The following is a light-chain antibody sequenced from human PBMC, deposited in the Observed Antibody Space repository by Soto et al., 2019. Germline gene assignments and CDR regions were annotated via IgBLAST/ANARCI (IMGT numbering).Light chain of an antibody. CDR1: QSINRY. CDR3: QQSYSTPVT. J-gene: IGKJ5*01. V-gene: IGKV1-39*01. Sequence: DIQMTQYPSSLSASVEDRVTITCRASQSINRYLNWYQQRPGKAPKLLIYAASSLQSGVPSRFSASGSGTDFTLTINSLQPEDFATYYCQQSYSTPVTFAQGTRLEIK. CDR2: AAS.